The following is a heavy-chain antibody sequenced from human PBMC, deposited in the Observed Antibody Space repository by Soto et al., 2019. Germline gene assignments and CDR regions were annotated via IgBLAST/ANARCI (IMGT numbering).Heavy chain of an antibody. V-gene: IGHV4-61*01. CDR2: IPNNGSP. CDR3: ARIGWGGDS. Sequence: SETLSLTCSVSGGSVRTGSYHWSWIRQPPGKGLEWIGFIPNNGSPDYNPSLKSRVVVSIDRSKNQFSLKVNSVTAADTAVYFCARIGWGGDSWGLGTLVTVSS. J-gene: IGHJ4*02. D-gene: IGHD7-27*01. CDR1: GGSVRTGSYH.